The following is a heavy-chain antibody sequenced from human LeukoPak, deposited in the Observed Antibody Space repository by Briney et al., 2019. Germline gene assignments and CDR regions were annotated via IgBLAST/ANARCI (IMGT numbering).Heavy chain of an antibody. J-gene: IGHJ3*02. V-gene: IGHV3-53*01. D-gene: IGHD3-10*01. CDR2: IYSDGST. CDR1: GFAVTYSY. CDR3: ARAGTFGSYDAFDI. Sequence: GGSLRLSCAASGFAVTYSYMTWIRQAPGKGLEWRSFIYSDGSTYYADSVKGRFTISRDNSENTLYLQMNTLTAEDTAVYYCARAGTFGSYDAFDIWGLGTMVTVSS.